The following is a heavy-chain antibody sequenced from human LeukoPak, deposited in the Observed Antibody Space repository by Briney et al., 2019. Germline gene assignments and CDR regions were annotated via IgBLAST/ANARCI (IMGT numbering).Heavy chain of an antibody. J-gene: IGHJ6*02. CDR1: GFTFDDYA. Sequence: PGRSLRLSCAASGFTFDDYAMHWVRQAPGKGLEWVSGISWNGGSIGYADSVKGRFTISRDNAKNSLYLQMNSLRAEDTALYYCAKDIRGYYYYGMDVWGQGTTVTVSS. V-gene: IGHV3-9*01. CDR2: ISWNGGSI. CDR3: AKDIRGYYYYGMDV.